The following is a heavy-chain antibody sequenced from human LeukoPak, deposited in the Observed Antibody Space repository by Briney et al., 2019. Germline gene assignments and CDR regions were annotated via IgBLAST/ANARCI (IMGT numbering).Heavy chain of an antibody. V-gene: IGHV4-39*01. D-gene: IGHD5-18*01. CDR1: GGSISSSSSY. CDR2: TYNSWRS. Sequence: SETLSLTCTVSGGSISSSSSYWGWIRQPPGKGLEWIGTTYNSWRSYYNPSLKSRVTISGDTSKNQFSLKVTSVTAADAAVYYCARFSGYTYGYDYWGRGTLVTVSS. CDR3: ARFSGYTYGYDY. J-gene: IGHJ4*02.